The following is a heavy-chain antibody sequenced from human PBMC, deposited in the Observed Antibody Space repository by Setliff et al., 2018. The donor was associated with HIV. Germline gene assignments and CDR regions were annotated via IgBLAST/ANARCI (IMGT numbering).Heavy chain of an antibody. CDR1: GFIFSSYA. CDR2: MSYDGNNK. V-gene: IGHV3-30*07. CDR3: AKDSRNITSCCGEN. Sequence: PGGSLRLSCAAYGFIFSSYAMHWVRQAPGKGLEWVAVMSYDGNNKYYADSVKGRFTISRDNSKNTLYLQMNSLRAEDTAVYYCAKDSRNITSCCGENWGQGTLVTVSS. J-gene: IGHJ4*02. D-gene: IGHD2-2*01.